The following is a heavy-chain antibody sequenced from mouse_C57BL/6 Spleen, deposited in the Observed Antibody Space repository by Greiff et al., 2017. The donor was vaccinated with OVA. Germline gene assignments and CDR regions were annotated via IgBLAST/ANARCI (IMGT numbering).Heavy chain of an antibody. Sequence: ESGPGLVKPSQSLSLTCSVTGYSITSGYYWNWIRQFPGNKLEWMGYISYDGSNNYNPSLKNRISITRDTSKNQFFLKLNSVTTEDTATYYCARGSYGSSGNYWGQGTTLTVSS. CDR3: ARGSYGSSGNY. J-gene: IGHJ2*01. CDR2: ISYDGSN. CDR1: GYSITSGYY. D-gene: IGHD1-1*01. V-gene: IGHV3-6*01.